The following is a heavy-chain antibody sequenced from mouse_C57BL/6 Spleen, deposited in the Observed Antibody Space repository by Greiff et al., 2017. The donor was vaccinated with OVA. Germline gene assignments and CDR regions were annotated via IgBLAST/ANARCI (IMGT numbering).Heavy chain of an antibody. CDR1: GYTFTSYW. CDR2: IYPSDSET. V-gene: IGHV1-61*01. J-gene: IGHJ4*01. Sequence: QVQLQQPGAELVRPGSSVKLSCKASGYTFTSYWMDWVKQRPGQGLEWIGNIYPSDSETHYNQKFKDKATLTVDKSSSTAYMQLSSLTSEDSAVYYCARGGTTRYYAMDYWGQGTSGTVSS. D-gene: IGHD2-14*01. CDR3: ARGGTTRYYAMDY.